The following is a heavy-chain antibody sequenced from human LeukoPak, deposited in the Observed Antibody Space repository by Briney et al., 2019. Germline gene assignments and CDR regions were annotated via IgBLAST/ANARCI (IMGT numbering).Heavy chain of an antibody. CDR2: IYYSGST. D-gene: IGHD2-21*01. Sequence: SETLSLTCTVSGGSISSSSYYWGWIRQPPGKGLEWIGSIYYSGSTYYNPSLKSRVTISVDTSKNQFSLKLSSVTAADTAVYYCARDLGYSRGAFDIWGQGTMATVSS. CDR3: ARDLGYSRGAFDI. V-gene: IGHV4-39*07. CDR1: GGSISSSSYY. J-gene: IGHJ3*02.